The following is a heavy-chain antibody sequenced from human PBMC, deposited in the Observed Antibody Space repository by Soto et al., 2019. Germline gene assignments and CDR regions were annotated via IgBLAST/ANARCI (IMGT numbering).Heavy chain of an antibody. J-gene: IGHJ3*02. CDR2: ISSDGNNQ. D-gene: IGHD1-26*01. Sequence: QVQLVESGGGVVQPGTSLRLSCAASGFTSSSFVIHWVRQAPGKGLEWLAVISSDGNNQYYADSVKGRFTISRDNSKKTLYLQVNSLRAEDTAVYFCAKELGVLAAFDIWGQGTMVTVS. CDR1: GFTSSSFV. CDR3: AKELGVLAAFDI. V-gene: IGHV3-30*18.